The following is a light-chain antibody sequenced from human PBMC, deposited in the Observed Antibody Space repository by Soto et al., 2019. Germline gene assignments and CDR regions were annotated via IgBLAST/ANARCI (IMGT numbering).Light chain of an antibody. CDR3: SSYAGSNNLGL. CDR2: EVN. J-gene: IGLJ2*01. V-gene: IGLV2-8*01. CDR1: SSDVGGYNY. Sequence: QSVLTQPPSASGSPGQSVTISCTGTSSDVGGYNYVSWYQQHPGKAPKLIIFEVNKRPSRVPDRFSGSKSGDTASLTVSGLQPEDEADYYCSSYAGSNNLGLFGGGTKLTVL.